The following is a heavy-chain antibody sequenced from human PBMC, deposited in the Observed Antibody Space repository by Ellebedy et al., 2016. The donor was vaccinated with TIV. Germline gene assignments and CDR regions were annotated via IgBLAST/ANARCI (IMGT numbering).Heavy chain of an antibody. CDR3: ARGVYDLWSGYYTFDY. V-gene: IGHV3-72*01. Sequence: GESLKISCAASGFTFSDHYMDWVRQAPGKGLEWVGRSRNKAHSFTTEYAASVKGRFTISRDDSKSSLYLHMNSLKAEDTAVYYCARGVYDLWSGYYTFDYWGQGTLVTVSS. D-gene: IGHD3-3*01. CDR2: SRNKAHSFTT. J-gene: IGHJ4*02. CDR1: GFTFSDHY.